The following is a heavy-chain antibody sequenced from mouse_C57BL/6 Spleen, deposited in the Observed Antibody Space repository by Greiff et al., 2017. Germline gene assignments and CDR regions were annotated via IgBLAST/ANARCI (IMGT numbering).Heavy chain of an antibody. CDR2: ISDGGSYT. J-gene: IGHJ1*03. D-gene: IGHD3-3*01. CDR1: GFTFSSYA. CDR3: ARGGWDRGYFDV. V-gene: IGHV5-4*01. Sequence: EVQVVESGGGLVKPGGSLKLSCAASGFTFSSYAMSWVRQTPEKRLEWVATISDGGSYTYYPDNVKGRFTISRDNAKNNLYLQMSHLKSEDTAMYYCARGGWDRGYFDVWGTGTTVTVSS.